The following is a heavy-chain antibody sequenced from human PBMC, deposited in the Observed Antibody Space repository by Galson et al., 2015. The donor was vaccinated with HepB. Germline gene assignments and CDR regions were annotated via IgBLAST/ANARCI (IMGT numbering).Heavy chain of an antibody. J-gene: IGHJ3*02. Sequence: SLRLSCAASGFTFSNAWMSWVRQAPGKGLEWVGRIKSKIDGGTRDYASPVNARFSISRDDSKNTLYLQMDNLKTEDTAVYYCTTLLWGAAFEIWGHGTMVTVSS. D-gene: IGHD3-16*01. V-gene: IGHV3-15*01. CDR2: IKSKIDGGTR. CDR3: TTLLWGAAFEI. CDR1: GFTFSNAW.